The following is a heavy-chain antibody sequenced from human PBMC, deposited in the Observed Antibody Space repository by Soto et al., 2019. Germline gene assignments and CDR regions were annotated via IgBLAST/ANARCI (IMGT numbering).Heavy chain of an antibody. Sequence: EVQLVESGGGLVQPGGSLRLSCAASGFTVSSNYMSWVRQAPGKGLEWVSVIYSGGSTYYADSVKGRFTISRHNSKNTLHLQMNSLRAEDTAVYYCARDADYALDPWGQGTLVTVSS. J-gene: IGHJ5*02. CDR1: GFTVSSNY. V-gene: IGHV3-53*04. CDR2: IYSGGST. CDR3: ARDADYALDP. D-gene: IGHD4-17*01.